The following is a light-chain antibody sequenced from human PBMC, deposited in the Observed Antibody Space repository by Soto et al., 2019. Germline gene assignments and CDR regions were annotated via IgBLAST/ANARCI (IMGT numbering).Light chain of an antibody. CDR1: SSDVGGYNY. J-gene: IGLJ1*01. CDR3: TSYSGSDTPYV. CDR2: EVT. V-gene: IGLV2-8*01. Sequence: SVLTQPPSASGSPGQSVAISCTGTSSDVGGYNYVSWYQHHPGKAPKLIIFEVTKRPSGVPDRFSGSKSGNTASLTVSGLQSEDEADYYCTSYSGSDTPYVFGTGTKVTVL.